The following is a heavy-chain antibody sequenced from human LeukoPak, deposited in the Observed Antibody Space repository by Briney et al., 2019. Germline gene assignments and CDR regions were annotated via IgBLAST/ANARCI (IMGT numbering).Heavy chain of an antibody. D-gene: IGHD2-21*02. CDR3: ARDEAYCGGDCYPGVRAFDI. CDR1: GFTFSSYI. Sequence: KPGGSLRLSCAASGFTFSSYIMNWVRQAPGKGLEWVSSISSSSSYVYYADSVKGRFTISRDNAKNSLYLQMNSLRAEDTAVYYCARDEAYCGGDCYPGVRAFDIWGQGTMVTVSS. V-gene: IGHV3-21*01. J-gene: IGHJ3*02. CDR2: ISSSSSYV.